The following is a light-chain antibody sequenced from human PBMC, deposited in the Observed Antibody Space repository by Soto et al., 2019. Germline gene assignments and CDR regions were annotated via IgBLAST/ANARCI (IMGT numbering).Light chain of an antibody. CDR1: QSVSSN. CDR2: GAS. CDR3: QQRSNWPIT. Sequence: EIVMTQSPVTLSVSPGERATLSCRASQSVSSNLAWYQQKPGQAPRLLIYGASSRATGIPARFSGSGSGTEFTLTISSLEPEDFAVYYCQQRSNWPITFGQGTRLEIK. V-gene: IGKV3-15*01. J-gene: IGKJ5*01.